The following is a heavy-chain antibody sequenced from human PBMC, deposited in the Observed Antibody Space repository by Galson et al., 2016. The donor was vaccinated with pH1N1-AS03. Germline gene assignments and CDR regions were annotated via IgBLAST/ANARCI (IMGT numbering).Heavy chain of an antibody. CDR2: VYDRVNT. CDR3: SRLVGQGFAY. CDR1: GGSISSHY. J-gene: IGHJ4*02. Sequence: ETLSLTCTVSGGSISSHYWSWLRHSPGEGLEWIGYVYDRVNTNSNPSLNSRVTISVDTSKNQFSLNLSSVPAADPAVYYCSRLVGQGFAYWGQGMLVTVSS. V-gene: IGHV4-59*11.